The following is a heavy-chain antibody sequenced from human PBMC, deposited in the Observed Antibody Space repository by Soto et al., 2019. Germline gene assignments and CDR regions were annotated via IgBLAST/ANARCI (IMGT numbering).Heavy chain of an antibody. CDR1: GFSLSTSGVG. J-gene: IGHJ4*02. Sequence: QITLKESGPTLVKPTQTLTLTCTFSGFSLSTSGVGVGWIRQPPGKALEWLALIYWDDDKRYSPSLKSRLTITKDTSKHQVVLTMTNMDPVDTATYYCAHDSRELRPFDYWGQGTLVTVSS. CDR2: IYWDDDK. V-gene: IGHV2-5*02. D-gene: IGHD1-7*01. CDR3: AHDSRELRPFDY.